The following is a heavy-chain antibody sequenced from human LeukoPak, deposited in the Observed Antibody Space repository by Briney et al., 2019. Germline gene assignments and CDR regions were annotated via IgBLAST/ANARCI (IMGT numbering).Heavy chain of an antibody. V-gene: IGHV4-34*01. CDR2: INGNGKT. Sequence: SETLSLTCAVHGGSSSVYFCSWIRQSPGKGLEWIGEINGNGKTDYNPSLKSRVTMSADTAKNQFSLRLTSVTAADTAIYYCARRPYGLIRGIGGPKGHWFEAWGQGTLVSVSS. J-gene: IGHJ5*02. CDR1: GGSSSVYF. D-gene: IGHD3-16*01. CDR3: ARRPYGLIRGIGGPKGHWFEA.